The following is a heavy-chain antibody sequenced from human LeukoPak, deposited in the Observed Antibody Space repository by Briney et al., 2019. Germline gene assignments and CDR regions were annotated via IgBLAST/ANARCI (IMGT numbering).Heavy chain of an antibody. CDR3: ARGGWGRWLQFNYFDY. CDR2: INHSGST. D-gene: IGHD5-24*01. J-gene: IGHJ4*02. Sequence: PSETLSLTCAVYGGSLSGYYWSWIRQPPGEGLEWIGEINHSGSTNYNPSLKSRVTISVATSKNQFSLKLSSVTAADTAVYYCARGGWGRWLQFNYFDYWGKGTLVTVSS. CDR1: GGSLSGYY. V-gene: IGHV4-34*01.